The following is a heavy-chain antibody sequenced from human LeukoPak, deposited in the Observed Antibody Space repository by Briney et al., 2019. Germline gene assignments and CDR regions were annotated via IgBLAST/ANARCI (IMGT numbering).Heavy chain of an antibody. CDR3: ARDLNNGYGYYFDY. D-gene: IGHD5-18*01. CDR2: TYTSGST. V-gene: IGHV4-4*07. Sequence: SETLSLTCTVSGGSISSYYWSWIRQPAGKGLEWIGRTYTSGSTNYNPSLKSRVTMSVDTSKNQFSLKLSSVTAADTAVYYCARDLNNGYGYYFDYWGQGTLVTVSS. J-gene: IGHJ4*02. CDR1: GGSISSYY.